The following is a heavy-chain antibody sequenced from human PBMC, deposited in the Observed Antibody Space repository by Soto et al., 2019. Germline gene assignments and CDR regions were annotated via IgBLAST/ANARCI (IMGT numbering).Heavy chain of an antibody. J-gene: IGHJ6*03. CDR1: GFTFSSYA. CDR3: AKAREVNSITIFGVVMHDYYYYMDV. D-gene: IGHD3-3*01. Sequence: GGSLRLSCAASGFTFSSYAMSWVRQAPGKGLEWVSAISGSGGSTYYADSVKGRFTISRDNSKNTLYLQMNSLRAEDTAVYYCAKAREVNSITIFGVVMHDYYYYMDVWGKGTTVTVSS. CDR2: ISGSGGST. V-gene: IGHV3-23*01.